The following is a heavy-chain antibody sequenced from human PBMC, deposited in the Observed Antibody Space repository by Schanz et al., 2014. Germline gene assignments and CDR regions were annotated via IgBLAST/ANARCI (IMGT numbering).Heavy chain of an antibody. V-gene: IGHV1-18*01. J-gene: IGHJ4*02. CDR2: ITAYNGDT. CDR1: GYTFISYG. Sequence: QVQLVQSGAEVRKPGASVKVSCKASGYTFISYGISWVRQAPGQGLEWMGWITAYNGDTNYALKLQGRVTMTTDTSTGTAYMELRNLRSDDTAVYYCARGFDFWDRWGQGTLVIVSS. CDR3: ARGFDFWDR. D-gene: IGHD3-3*01.